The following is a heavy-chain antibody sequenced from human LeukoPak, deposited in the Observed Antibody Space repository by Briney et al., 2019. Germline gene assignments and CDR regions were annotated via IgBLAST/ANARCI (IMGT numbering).Heavy chain of an antibody. V-gene: IGHV4-34*01. CDR1: GGSFSGYY. Sequence: SETLSLTCAVYGGSFSGYYWSWIRQPPGKGLEWIGEINHSGSTNYNPSLKSRVTISVDTSKNQFSLKLSSVTAADTAVYYCARARNGDHWGQGTLVTVSS. J-gene: IGHJ4*02. CDR3: ARARNGDH. D-gene: IGHD2-8*01. CDR2: INHSGST.